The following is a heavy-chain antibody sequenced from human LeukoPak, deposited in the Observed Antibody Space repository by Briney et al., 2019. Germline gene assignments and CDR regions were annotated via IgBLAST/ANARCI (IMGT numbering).Heavy chain of an antibody. CDR1: GGSISSYY. D-gene: IGHD7-27*01. CDR2: IYYSGST. CDR3: AREGTGSFEY. J-gene: IGHJ4*02. Sequence: PSETLSLTCTVSGGSISSYYWSWIRQPPGKGLEWIGYIYYSGSTNYNPSLKSRVTISVDTSKNQFSLKLSSVTAADTAVYYCAREGTGSFEYWGQGTLVSVSS. V-gene: IGHV4-59*01.